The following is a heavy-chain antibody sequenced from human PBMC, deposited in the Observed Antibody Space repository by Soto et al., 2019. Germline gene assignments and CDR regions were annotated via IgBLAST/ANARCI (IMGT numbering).Heavy chain of an antibody. CDR3: TRRGVRATTGDY. D-gene: IGHD1-26*01. Sequence: EVQLVEAGGGLVQPGGSLKLSCAASGFTFSGSAMHWVRQASGKGLEWVGRIRSKANSYATAYAASVKGRFTISRDDSKNTAYLQMNSLKTEDTAVYNGTRRGVRATTGDYWGQGTLVTVSS. CDR2: IRSKANSYAT. V-gene: IGHV3-73*01. CDR1: GFTFSGSA. J-gene: IGHJ4*02.